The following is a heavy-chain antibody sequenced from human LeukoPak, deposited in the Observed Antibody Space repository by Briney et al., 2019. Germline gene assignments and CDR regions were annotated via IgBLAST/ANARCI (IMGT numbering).Heavy chain of an antibody. CDR2: ISGSGGST. V-gene: IGHV3-23*01. CDR3: AKDLRGYYYDSSGYSAY. J-gene: IGHJ4*02. D-gene: IGHD3-22*01. Sequence: GGSLRLSCAASGFTFSNYAMSWVRQAPGKGLEWVSAISGSGGSTYHADSVKGRFTISRDNSKNTLYLQMNSLRAEDTAVYYCAKDLRGYYYDSSGYSAYWGQGTLVTVSS. CDR1: GFTFSNYA.